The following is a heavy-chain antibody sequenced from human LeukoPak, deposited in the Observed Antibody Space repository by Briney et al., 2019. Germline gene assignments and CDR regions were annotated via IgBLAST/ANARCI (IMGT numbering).Heavy chain of an antibody. Sequence: SETLSLTCTVSGGSISSYYWSWIRQPAGKGLEWIGRIYTSGSTNYNPSLKSRVTMSVDTSKNQFSLKLSSVTAADTAVYYCARNSDVVVPAAIPPRAPGASVLYYYYMDVWGKGTTVTVSS. J-gene: IGHJ6*03. CDR2: IYTSGST. CDR1: GGSISSYY. CDR3: ARNSDVVVPAAIPPRAPGASVLYYYYMDV. V-gene: IGHV4-4*07. D-gene: IGHD2-2*02.